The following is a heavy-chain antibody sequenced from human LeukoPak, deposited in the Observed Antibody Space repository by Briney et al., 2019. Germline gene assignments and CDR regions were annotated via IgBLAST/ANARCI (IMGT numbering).Heavy chain of an antibody. CDR1: GFTFSSSA. Sequence: GTSVKVSCKASGFTFSSSAVQWARQARGQRLEWIGWIVVGGGNTNYAQKFRERVTITSGMSTSTAYMELSSLRSEDTAVYYCAAEFDYGSGSYPFDYWGRGTLVTVSS. V-gene: IGHV1-58*01. CDR3: AAEFDYGSGSYPFDY. CDR2: IVVGGGNT. D-gene: IGHD3-10*01. J-gene: IGHJ4*02.